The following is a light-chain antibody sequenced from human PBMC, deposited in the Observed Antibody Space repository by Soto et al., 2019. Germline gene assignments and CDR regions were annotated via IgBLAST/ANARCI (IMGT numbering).Light chain of an antibody. V-gene: IGLV2-11*01. Sequence: QSALTQPRSVSGSPGQSVTISCSGTSSDVGGYNYVSWYQQHPGKAPKVMIYDVNRRPSGVPDRFSGSKSGNTASLTISGLQAEDEADYYCGSYAGGYGFWLFGGGTKLTVL. J-gene: IGLJ3*02. CDR1: SSDVGGYNY. CDR3: GSYAGGYGFWL. CDR2: DVN.